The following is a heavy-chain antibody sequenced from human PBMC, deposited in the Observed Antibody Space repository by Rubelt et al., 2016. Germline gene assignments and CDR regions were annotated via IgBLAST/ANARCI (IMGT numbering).Heavy chain of an antibody. CDR1: GFTFSSYW. Sequence: EVQLVESGGGLVQPGGSLRLSCAASGFTFSSYWMSWVRQAPGKGLEWVANIKQDGSEKYYVDSVKGRFTISRDNAKNSLYLQMNSLRAEDTAVYYCARGNPGTHSLFDYWGQGTLVTVSS. V-gene: IGHV3-7*01. J-gene: IGHJ4*02. CDR3: ARGNPGTHSLFDY. D-gene: IGHD1-7*01. CDR2: IKQDGSEK.